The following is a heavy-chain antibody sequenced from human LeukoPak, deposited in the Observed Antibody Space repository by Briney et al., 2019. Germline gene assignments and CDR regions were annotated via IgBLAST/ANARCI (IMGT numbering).Heavy chain of an antibody. J-gene: IGHJ5*02. CDR1: GGSISSGGYY. Sequence: SETLSLACTVSGGSISSGGYYWSWIRQHPGKGLEWIGYIYYSGSTYYNPSLKSRVTISVDTSKNQFSLKLGSVTAADTAVYYCARAFKWESNWFDPWGQGTLVTVSS. V-gene: IGHV4-31*03. D-gene: IGHD1-26*01. CDR2: IYYSGST. CDR3: ARAFKWESNWFDP.